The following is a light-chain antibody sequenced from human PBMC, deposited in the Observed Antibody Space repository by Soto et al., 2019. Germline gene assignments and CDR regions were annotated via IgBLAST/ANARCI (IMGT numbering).Light chain of an antibody. V-gene: IGKV3-11*01. CDR1: QSIGSF. CDR2: DAS. J-gene: IGKJ3*01. Sequence: EIVLTQSPATLSLSPGERATLSCRASQSIGSFLAWYQQKPGQPPRLLIYDASNRATGIPGRFSGSRSGTDFTLTISSLEPEDFAFYYCQQRGNWPPTFGPGTKVNIK. CDR3: QQRGNWPPT.